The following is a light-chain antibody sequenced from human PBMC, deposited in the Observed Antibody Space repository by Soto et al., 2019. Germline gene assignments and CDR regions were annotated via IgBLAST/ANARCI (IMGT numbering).Light chain of an antibody. CDR1: QSVSSSY. Sequence: EIVLTQSPGTLSLSPGDRATLSCRASQSVSSSYLAWYQQKPVQAPRLLIYGASSRATGIPDRFSGSGSGTDFTLTISRLEPEDFAVYYCQQYGSSPQTFGQGTKVDIK. V-gene: IGKV3-20*01. CDR3: QQYGSSPQT. CDR2: GAS. J-gene: IGKJ1*01.